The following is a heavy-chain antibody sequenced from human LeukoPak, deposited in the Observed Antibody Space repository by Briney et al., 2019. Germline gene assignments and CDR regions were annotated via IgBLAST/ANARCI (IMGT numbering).Heavy chain of an antibody. CDR1: GYSISSGYY. CDR2: IYHSGST. V-gene: IGHV4-38-2*01. Sequence: SETLSLTCAVSGYSISSGYYWGWIRQPPGKGLEWIGSIYHSGSTYYNPSLKSRVTISVDTSKNQFSLKLSSVTAADTAVYYCARRRVVTEAFDIWGQGTMVTVSS. D-gene: IGHD4-23*01. CDR3: ARRRVVTEAFDI. J-gene: IGHJ3*02.